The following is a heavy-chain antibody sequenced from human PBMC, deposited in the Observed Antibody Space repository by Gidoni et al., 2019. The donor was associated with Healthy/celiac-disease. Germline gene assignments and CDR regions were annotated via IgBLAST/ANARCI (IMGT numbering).Heavy chain of an antibody. J-gene: IGHJ4*02. CDR2: ISAYNSNT. D-gene: IGHD5-12*01. CDR1: LYTLNSYG. Sequence: QVQLGQSVAEVKKPWPSVKFYCKDSLYTLNSYGISWVRQAPGQGREWSGWISAYNSNTNYAQKLQGRVTMTTDTSTSTAYRELRSLRSDDKAVYYCARNSGYDPRQIEYWGQGTLVTVSS. CDR3: ARNSGYDPRQIEY. V-gene: IGHV1-18*01.